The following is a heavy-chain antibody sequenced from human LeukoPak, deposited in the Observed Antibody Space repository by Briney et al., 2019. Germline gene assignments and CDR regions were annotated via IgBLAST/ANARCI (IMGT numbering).Heavy chain of an antibody. J-gene: IGHJ4*02. D-gene: IGHD2-21*01. Sequence: GGSLRLSCAASGFTFSSYAMSWVRQAPGKGLEWLSYISSGSSTIYYADSVKGRFTISRDNAKNSLYLQMNSLRAEDTAVYYCARKRKDGVVAIAGVSDYWGQGTWSPSSQ. V-gene: IGHV3-48*01. CDR3: ARKRKDGVVAIAGVSDY. CDR2: ISSGSSTI. CDR1: GFTFSSYA.